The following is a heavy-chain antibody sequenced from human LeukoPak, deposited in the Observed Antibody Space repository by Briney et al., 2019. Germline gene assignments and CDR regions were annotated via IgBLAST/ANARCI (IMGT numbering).Heavy chain of an antibody. J-gene: IGHJ4*02. CDR1: GFTFSSYA. V-gene: IGHV3-23*01. Sequence: GGSLRLSCAASGFTFSSYAMSWVRQAPGKGLEWVSAISGSGGSTYYADSVKGRFTISRDNAKNSLYLQMNSLRAEDTAMYYCTRNHYYASETSETSYNPFDYWGQGTLVTVSS. D-gene: IGHD3-10*01. CDR2: ISGSGGST. CDR3: TRNHYYASETSETSYNPFDY.